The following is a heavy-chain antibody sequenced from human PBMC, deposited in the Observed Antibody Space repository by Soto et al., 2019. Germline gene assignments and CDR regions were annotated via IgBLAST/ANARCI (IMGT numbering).Heavy chain of an antibody. CDR1: GGTFSSYT. J-gene: IGHJ5*02. CDR2: IIPILGIA. CDR3: ARDTTEQQLVRGLDH. V-gene: IGHV1-69*08. Sequence: QVQLVQSGAEVKKPGSSVKVSCKASGGTFSSYTISWVRQAPGQGLEWMGRIIPILGIANYAQKFQGRVTITADKSTSTAYMELSSLRSEDTAVYYCARDTTEQQLVRGLDHWGQGTLVTVSS. D-gene: IGHD6-13*01.